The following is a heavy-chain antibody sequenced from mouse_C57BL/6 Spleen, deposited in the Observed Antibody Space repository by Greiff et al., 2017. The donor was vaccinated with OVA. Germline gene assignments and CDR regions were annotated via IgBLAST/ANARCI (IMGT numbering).Heavy chain of an antibody. Sequence: VQLQQSGPELVKPGASVKIPCKASGYTFTDYNMDWVKQSHGKSLEWIGDINPNNGGTIYNQKFKGKATLTVDKSSSTAYMELRSLTSEDTAVYYCARNYYGSSLFAYWGQGTLVTVAA. D-gene: IGHD1-1*01. V-gene: IGHV1-18*01. CDR1: GYTFTDYN. CDR2: INPNNGGT. J-gene: IGHJ3*01. CDR3: ARNYYGSSLFAY.